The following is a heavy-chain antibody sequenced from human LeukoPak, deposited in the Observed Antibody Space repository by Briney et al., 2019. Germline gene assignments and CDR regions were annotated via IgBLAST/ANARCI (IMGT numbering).Heavy chain of an antibody. Sequence: GGSLRLSCAASGFTFSSYSMNWVRQAPGEGLEWVSYISSSSSTIYYADSVKGRFTISRDNAKNSLYLQMNSLRAEDTAVYYCARYYDFWSGYWSTDYYYYMDVWGKGTTVTVSS. CDR1: GFTFSSYS. CDR3: ARYYDFWSGYWSTDYYYYMDV. D-gene: IGHD3-3*01. CDR2: ISSSSSTI. V-gene: IGHV3-48*01. J-gene: IGHJ6*03.